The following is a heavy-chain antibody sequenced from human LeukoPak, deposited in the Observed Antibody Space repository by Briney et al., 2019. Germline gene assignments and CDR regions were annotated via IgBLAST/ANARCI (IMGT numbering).Heavy chain of an antibody. D-gene: IGHD3-10*01. J-gene: IGHJ5*02. V-gene: IGHV4-39*07. CDR2: IYYSGST. Sequence: PAETLSLTCTVSGGSISSSSYYWGWLRQPPGKGLEWIGSIYYSGSTYYHPSLKSRVTISVDTSKNQFSLKPSSVTAADTAVYYCAIDHGTIVRGAHPGWFDPWGQGTLVTVSS. CDR3: AIDHGTIVRGAHPGWFDP. CDR1: GGSISSSSYY.